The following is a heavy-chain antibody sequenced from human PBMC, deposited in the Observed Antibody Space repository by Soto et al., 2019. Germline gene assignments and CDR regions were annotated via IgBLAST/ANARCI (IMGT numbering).Heavy chain of an antibody. Sequence: GGSLRLSCAASGFAFSKYWMSWVRQAPGKGLEWVANIRQDGNEIYYLDSVKGRFTTSRDNAKNSLYLQMNSLRADDTAVYFCASVAARQATEYWGQGTLVTVSS. CDR2: IRQDGNEI. J-gene: IGHJ4*02. V-gene: IGHV3-7*05. CDR3: ASVAARQATEY. D-gene: IGHD6-6*01. CDR1: GFAFSKYW.